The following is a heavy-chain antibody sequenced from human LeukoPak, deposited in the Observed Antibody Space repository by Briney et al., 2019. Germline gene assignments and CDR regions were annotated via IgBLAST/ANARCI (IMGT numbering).Heavy chain of an antibody. D-gene: IGHD5-24*01. CDR3: ARDRDGSYLDY. CDR2: INAGSSNT. Sequence: ASVKVSCKASGYTFTSYAMHWVRQAPGQRLEWMGWINAGSSNTKYSQKFQGRVTITRDTSAGTAYMELSSLRSEDTAVYYCARDRDGSYLDYWGQGTLVTVSS. CDR1: GYTFTSYA. J-gene: IGHJ4*02. V-gene: IGHV1-3*01.